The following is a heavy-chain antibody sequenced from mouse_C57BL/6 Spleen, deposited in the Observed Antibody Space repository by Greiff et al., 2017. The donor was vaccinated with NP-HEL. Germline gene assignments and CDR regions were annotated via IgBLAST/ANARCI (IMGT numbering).Heavy chain of an antibody. D-gene: IGHD2-10*01. CDR3: ARCDPYHWYFDV. Sequence: EVQLVESGGGLVQPGGSLSLSCAASGFTFTDYYMSWVRQPPGKALEWLGFIRNKANGYTTEYSASVKGRFTISRDNSQSILYLQMNALRAEDSATYYCARCDPYHWYFDVWGTGTTVTVSS. CDR2: IRNKANGYTT. J-gene: IGHJ1*03. CDR1: GFTFTDYY. V-gene: IGHV7-3*01.